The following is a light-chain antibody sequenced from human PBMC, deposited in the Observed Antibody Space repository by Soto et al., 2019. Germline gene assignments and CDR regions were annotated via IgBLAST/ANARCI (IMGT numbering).Light chain of an antibody. Sequence: EIVLTQSHATLSLPPEKRPTLPCRACYSVSNNYLAWYQQKPGQAPRLLIYGASNRATGIPDRFSGSGCGTVFTLSISSLQCEGLAVYYCQQYNNWPPYTFGQGT. CDR3: QQYNNWPPYT. J-gene: IGKJ2*01. V-gene: IGKV3D-15*01. CDR1: YSVSNN. CDR2: GAS.